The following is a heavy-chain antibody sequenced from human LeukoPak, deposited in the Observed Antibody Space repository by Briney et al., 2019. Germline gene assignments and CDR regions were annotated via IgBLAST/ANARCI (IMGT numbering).Heavy chain of an antibody. V-gene: IGHV4-34*01. CDR3: ARSNPKTLAYCGGDCFGLFY. J-gene: IGHJ4*02. CDR2: INHSGST. Sequence: PSETLSLTCAVYGGSFSGYYWSWIRQPPGKGLEWIGDINHSGSTNYNPSLKSRVTISVDTSKNQFSLKLSSVTAADTAVYYCARSNPKTLAYCGGDCFGLFYWGQGTLVTVSS. CDR1: GGSFSGYY. D-gene: IGHD2-21*01.